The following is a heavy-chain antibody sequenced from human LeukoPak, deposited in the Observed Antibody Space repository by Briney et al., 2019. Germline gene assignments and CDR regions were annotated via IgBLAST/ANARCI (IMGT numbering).Heavy chain of an antibody. J-gene: IGHJ4*02. V-gene: IGHV1-2*02. CDR1: GYTFTGYY. D-gene: IGHD5-18*01. CDR3: ASLGGDIVATSGDTAMVTPWDY. CDR2: INPNSGGT. Sequence: ASVKVSCKASGYTFTGYYMHWVRQAPGQGVEWMGWINPNSGGTNYAQKFQGRVTMTRDTSISTAYMELSRLRSDDTAVYYCASLGGDIVATSGDTAMVTPWDYWGQGTLVTVSS.